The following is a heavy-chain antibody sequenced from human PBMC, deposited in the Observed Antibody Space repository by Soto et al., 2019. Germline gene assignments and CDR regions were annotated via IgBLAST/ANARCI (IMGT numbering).Heavy chain of an antibody. V-gene: IGHV3-33*01. CDR3: ARDKLSLEFGGVIGLDY. CDR2: IWYDGSNK. Sequence: LSLTCAASGFTFSSYGMHWVRQAPGKGLEWVAVIWYDGSNKYYADSVKGRFTISRDNSKNTLYLQMNSLRAEDTAVYYCARDKLSLEFGGVIGLDYWGQGTLVTVSS. J-gene: IGHJ4*02. D-gene: IGHD3-16*02. CDR1: GFTFSSYG.